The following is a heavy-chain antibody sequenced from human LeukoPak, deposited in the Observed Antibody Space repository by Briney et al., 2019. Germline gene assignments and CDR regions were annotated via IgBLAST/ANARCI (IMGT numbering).Heavy chain of an antibody. J-gene: IGHJ6*02. D-gene: IGHD3-10*01. CDR3: ARSRLSSYYSYYYGMDV. Sequence: PGGSLRLSCAASGFTFDDYAMHWVRQAPGKGLEWVSGISWNSGSIGYADSVKGRFTISRDNAKNSLYLQMNSLRVEDTALYYCARSRLSSYYSYYYGMDVWGQGTTVTVSS. V-gene: IGHV3-9*01. CDR2: ISWNSGSI. CDR1: GFTFDDYA.